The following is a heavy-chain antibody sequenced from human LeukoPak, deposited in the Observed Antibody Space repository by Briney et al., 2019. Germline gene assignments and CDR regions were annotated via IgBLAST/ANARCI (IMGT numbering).Heavy chain of an antibody. CDR1: GGSISSYH. Sequence: SETLSLTCTVSGGSISSYHWSWIRQPPGKGLEWIGYIYYSGSTNYNPSLKSRVTISVDTSKNQFSLKLSSVTAADTAVYYCARVSVRGVKVYWFDPWGQGTLVTVSS. CDR2: IYYSGST. CDR3: ARVSVRGVKVYWFDP. J-gene: IGHJ5*02. V-gene: IGHV4-59*01. D-gene: IGHD3-10*01.